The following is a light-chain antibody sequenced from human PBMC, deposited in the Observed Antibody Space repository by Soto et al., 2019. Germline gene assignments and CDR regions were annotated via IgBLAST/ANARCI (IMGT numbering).Light chain of an antibody. Sequence: DVQMTQSPPSLSASVGDRVTITCRASQPIDRSLNWYQQKPGKAPKLLIYDASNLQSGVPSRFSGSGSGPDFTLTISGLQTEDFATYSCQQSHSLPFTFGPGTTVDIK. V-gene: IGKV1-39*01. CDR2: DAS. CDR3: QQSHSLPFT. J-gene: IGKJ3*01. CDR1: QPIDRS.